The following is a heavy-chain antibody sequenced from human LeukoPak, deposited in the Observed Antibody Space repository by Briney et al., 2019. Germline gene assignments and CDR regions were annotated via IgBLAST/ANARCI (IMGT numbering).Heavy chain of an antibody. Sequence: GGSLRLSCAASGFTFRNYWMGWVRQAPGKGLEWGANTKPDGSAEYYADSVRGRFTTSRDNANNLLYLQMNRLRAEDKAGYYCARDGGLNTIFDYWAQGPLVTVSS. CDR2: TKPDGSAE. D-gene: IGHD2-15*01. CDR1: GFTFRNYW. V-gene: IGHV3-7*01. J-gene: IGHJ4*02. CDR3: ARDGGLNTIFDY.